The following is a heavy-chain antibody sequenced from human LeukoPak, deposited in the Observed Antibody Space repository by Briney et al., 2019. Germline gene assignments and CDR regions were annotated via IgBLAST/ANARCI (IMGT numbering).Heavy chain of an antibody. V-gene: IGHV4-59*04. CDR1: GGSISGYH. Sequence: PSETLSLTCNVSGGSISGYHWSWIRQPPGKGLEWLGYIYYSGSSNYNPSLKSRVTMSADTSKNQFSLKLSSVTAADTAVYYCATLLYSTAAAGTFDYWGQGTLVTVST. D-gene: IGHD6-13*01. J-gene: IGHJ4*02. CDR2: IYYSGSS. CDR3: ATLLYSTAAAGTFDY.